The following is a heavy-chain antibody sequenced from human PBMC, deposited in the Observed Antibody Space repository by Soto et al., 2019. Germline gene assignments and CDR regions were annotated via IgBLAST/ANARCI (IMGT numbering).Heavy chain of an antibody. J-gene: IGHJ4*02. CDR2: IYYSRST. V-gene: IGHV4-59*01. Sequence: QVQLQESGPGLVKPSESLSLTCAVSGGSISSYYWSWIRQPPGKGLEWIGYIYYSRSTNYNPSLKSRVTISVDTSKIQFSLKLTSVTAADTAVYYCARSRYTSGWWTPPFDYWGQGTLVTVSS. D-gene: IGHD6-19*01. CDR1: GGSISSYY. CDR3: ARSRYTSGWWTPPFDY.